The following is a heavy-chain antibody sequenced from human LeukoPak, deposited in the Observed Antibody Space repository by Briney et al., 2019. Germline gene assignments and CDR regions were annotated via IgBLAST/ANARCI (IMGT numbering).Heavy chain of an antibody. V-gene: IGHV1-8*01. CDR3: ARGGDSEGYFDY. Sequence: GAAVKVSCKASGYIFTSYDINWVRQATGQGLEWMGWMNPNSGNTGYAQKFQGRVTMTRNTSISTAYMELSSLRSEDTAVYYCARGGDSEGYFDYWGQGTLVTVSS. D-gene: IGHD4-17*01. CDR2: MNPNSGNT. J-gene: IGHJ4*02. CDR1: GYIFTSYD.